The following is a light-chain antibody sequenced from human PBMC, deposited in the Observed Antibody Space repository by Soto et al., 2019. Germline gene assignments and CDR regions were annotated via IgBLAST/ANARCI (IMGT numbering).Light chain of an antibody. CDR3: QQYNNWPYT. CDR2: GAS. V-gene: IGKV3-15*01. CDR1: QSVSSN. Sequence: EIVMTQSPATLSVSPGERATLSCRASQSVSSNLVWYQQKPGQAPRLLIYGASTRATGIPARFSGSGSGTEFTLTISSLQSEDFVLYYCQQYNNWPYTFGQGTKLEIK. J-gene: IGKJ2*01.